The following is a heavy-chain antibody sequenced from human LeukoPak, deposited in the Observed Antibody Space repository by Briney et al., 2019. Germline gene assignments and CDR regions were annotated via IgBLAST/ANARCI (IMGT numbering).Heavy chain of an antibody. CDR2: IYSGGST. D-gene: IGHD5-18*01. V-gene: IGHV3-53*01. CDR1: GFTVSSNY. J-gene: IGHJ4*02. CDR3: ARGDTAMVPQSYFDY. Sequence: PGGSLRLSCAASGFTVSSNYMSWVRQAPGKGLEWVSVIYSGGSTYYADSVKGRFTISRDNSKNTLYLQMNSLRAEDTAVYYCARGDTAMVPQSYFDYWGQGTLVTVPS.